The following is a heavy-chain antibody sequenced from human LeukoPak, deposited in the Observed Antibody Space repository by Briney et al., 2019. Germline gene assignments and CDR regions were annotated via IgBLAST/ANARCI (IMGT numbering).Heavy chain of an antibody. J-gene: IGHJ4*02. CDR3: ARPSYNSGSFFDY. CDR1: GFTFSTYW. V-gene: IGHV3-7*01. D-gene: IGHD3-10*01. CDR2: IKHDGNEM. Sequence: GSLRLSCTASGFTFSTYWMGWVRQAPGKGPEWVANIKHDGNEMYYVDSVKGRFSISRDNAKNSLYLQMNSLRVEDTAVYYCARPSYNSGSFFDYWGQGTLVTVSS.